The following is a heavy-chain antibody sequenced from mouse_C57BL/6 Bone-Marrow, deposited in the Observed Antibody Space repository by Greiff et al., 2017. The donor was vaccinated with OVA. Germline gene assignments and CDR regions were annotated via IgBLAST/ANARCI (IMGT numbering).Heavy chain of an antibody. J-gene: IGHJ3*01. V-gene: IGHV14-4*01. Sequence: EVQLQQSGAELVRPGASVKLSCTASGFNIKDDYMHWVKQRPEQGLEWIGWIDPENGDTEYASKFQGKATITADTSSNTAYLQLSSLTSEDSAVYFCARGGYDVWGQGTLVTVSA. CDR3: ARGGYDV. D-gene: IGHD2-2*01. CDR1: GFNIKDDY. CDR2: IDPENGDT.